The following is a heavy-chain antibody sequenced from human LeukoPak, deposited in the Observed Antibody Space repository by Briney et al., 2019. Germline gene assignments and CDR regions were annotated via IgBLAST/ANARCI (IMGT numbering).Heavy chain of an antibody. CDR3: ARDRQLLYRSGTFVY. J-gene: IGHJ4*02. Sequence: ASVKVSCKASGYTFTSYYMHWVRQAPGQGLEWMGIINPSGGSTSYAQKFQGRVTMTRDTSTSTVYMELSSLRSEDTAVYYCARDRQLLYRSGTFVYWGQGTLVTVSS. CDR2: INPSGGST. D-gene: IGHD2-2*02. V-gene: IGHV1-46*01. CDR1: GYTFTSYY.